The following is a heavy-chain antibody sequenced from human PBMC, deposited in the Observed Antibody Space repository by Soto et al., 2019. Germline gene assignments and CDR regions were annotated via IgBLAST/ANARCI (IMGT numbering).Heavy chain of an antibody. D-gene: IGHD1-26*01. CDR3: ARARGSSPPHYYYYGMDV. J-gene: IGHJ6*02. V-gene: IGHV1-69*13. Sequence: ASVKVSCKASGGTFSSYAISWVRQAPGQGLEWMGGIIPIFGTANYAQKFQGRVTITADESTSTAYMELSSLRSEDTAVYYCARARGSSPPHYYYYGMDVWGQGTTVTDSS. CDR2: IIPIFGTA. CDR1: GGTFSSYA.